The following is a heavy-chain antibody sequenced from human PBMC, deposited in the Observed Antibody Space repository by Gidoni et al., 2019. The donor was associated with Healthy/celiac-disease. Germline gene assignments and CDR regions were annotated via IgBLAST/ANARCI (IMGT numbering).Heavy chain of an antibody. CDR1: GGSISSSY. V-gene: IGHV4-59*01. J-gene: IGHJ6*02. D-gene: IGHD3-3*01. CDR2: ICYRGST. Sequence: QAPPQEPALALVKPAGTLSLTCTAPGGSISSSYWSWMQQPPGQGLEWIGYICYRGSTNYNPSLKSRVTISVDTSKNQYSLKLSSVTAADTAVYYCARDRPGTIFGRGGDYGMDVWGQGPTVTVSS. CDR3: ARDRPGTIFGRGGDYGMDV.